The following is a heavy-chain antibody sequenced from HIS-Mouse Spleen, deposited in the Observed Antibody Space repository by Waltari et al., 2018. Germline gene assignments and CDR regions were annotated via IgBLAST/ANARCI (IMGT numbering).Heavy chain of an antibody. CDR1: GGSISSSSYY. V-gene: IGHV4-39*01. Sequence: QLQLQESGPGLVKPSETLSLTCTVSGGSISSSSYYWGWIRQPPGKGLGWIGSIYYSGTTYTNPSPKSRVTISVDTSKNQFSLKLSSVTAADTAVYYCARHRLRWNSSIWAFDIWGQGTMVTVSS. CDR3: ARHRLRWNSSIWAFDI. D-gene: IGHD6-13*01. CDR2: IYYSGTT. J-gene: IGHJ3*02.